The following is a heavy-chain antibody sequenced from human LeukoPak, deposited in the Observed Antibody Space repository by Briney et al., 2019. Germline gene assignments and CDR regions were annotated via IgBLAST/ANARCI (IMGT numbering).Heavy chain of an antibody. J-gene: IGHJ4*02. D-gene: IGHD5-12*01. CDR1: GGSISSSSYY. Sequence: PSETLSLTCSASGGSISSSSYYWAWIRQPPGKGLEWIGSIYYSGSAHYNPSLKSRVTISVDTSKNQFSLKLSSVTAADTAVYYCARGSGYNLFDYWGQGTLVTVSS. CDR2: IYYSGSA. CDR3: ARGSGYNLFDY. V-gene: IGHV4-39*01.